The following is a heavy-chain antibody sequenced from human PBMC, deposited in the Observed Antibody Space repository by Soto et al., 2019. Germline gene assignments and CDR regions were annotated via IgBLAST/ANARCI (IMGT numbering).Heavy chain of an antibody. CDR2: ISAYNGTT. CDR3: ARVEAVPSPIAARRYYFDY. CDR1: GYTSTSYA. V-gene: IGHV1-18*04. D-gene: IGHD6-6*01. Sequence: ASVKVSCKTSGYTSTSYAISWVRQAPGQGLEWLGWISAYNGTTNYAQKLHGRVTMTTDTSTGTAYMDLRSLRSDDTALYYCARVEAVPSPIAARRYYFDYWGQGTLVTVSS. J-gene: IGHJ4*02.